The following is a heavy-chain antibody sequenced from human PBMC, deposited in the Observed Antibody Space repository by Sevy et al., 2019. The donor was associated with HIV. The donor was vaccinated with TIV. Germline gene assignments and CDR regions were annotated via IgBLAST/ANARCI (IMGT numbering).Heavy chain of an antibody. CDR2: IWSDGAYQ. V-gene: IGHV3-33*01. J-gene: IGHJ4*02. CDR1: GFTFSNYA. Sequence: GGSLRLSCAATGFTFSNYAMHWVRQAPGKGMEWVAIIWSDGAYQYHGDSVKGRFTISRDNSKNTLYLQMNNVRVEDTDVYYCARGGYYYDNAAYYGLDSWGQGTLVTVSS. D-gene: IGHD3-22*01. CDR3: ARGGYYYDNAAYYGLDS.